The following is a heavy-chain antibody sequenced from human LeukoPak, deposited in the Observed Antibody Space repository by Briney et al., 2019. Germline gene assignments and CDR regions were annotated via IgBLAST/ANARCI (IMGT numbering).Heavy chain of an antibody. V-gene: IGHV1-2*02. CDR2: INPNSGGT. J-gene: IGHJ1*01. Sequence: ASVKVSCKASGYTFTGHYMHWVRQATGQGLEWMGWINPNSGGTNYAQKFQGRVTMTRDTSISTAYMELSRLRSDDTAVYYCARPLLPYCSGGSCYSAWQHWGQGTLVTVSS. CDR1: GYTFTGHY. CDR3: ARPLLPYCSGGSCYSAWQH. D-gene: IGHD2-15*01.